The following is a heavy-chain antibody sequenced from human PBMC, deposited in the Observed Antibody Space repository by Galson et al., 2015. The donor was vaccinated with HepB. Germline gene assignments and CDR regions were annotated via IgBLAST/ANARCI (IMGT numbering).Heavy chain of an antibody. CDR1: GGSFSGYY. CDR2: IYHSGST. CDR3: ARDIGDSSGWFGKTYYFDY. V-gene: IGHV4-34*01. J-gene: IGHJ4*02. Sequence: LSLTCAIYGGSFSGYYWSWIRQPPGKGLEWIGEIYHSGSTDYNPSLKSRLTISLDTSKNQFSLKLTSVTAADTAVYYCARDIGDSSGWFGKTYYFDYWGQGTPVTVSS. D-gene: IGHD6-19*01.